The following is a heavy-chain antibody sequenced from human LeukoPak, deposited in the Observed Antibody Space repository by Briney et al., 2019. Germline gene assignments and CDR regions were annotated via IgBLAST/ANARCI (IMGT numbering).Heavy chain of an antibody. Sequence: GGPLRLSCAASGFSFSSYAMNWVRQAPGKGLEWVLSISSSSSHIYYADSVKGRFTLSRDNAKNSLYLQMNRLRAEDTAVYYCARELAEWGSGTLVTVSS. CDR1: GFSFSSYA. CDR2: ISSSSSHI. D-gene: IGHD1-1*01. J-gene: IGHJ4*02. CDR3: ARELAE. V-gene: IGHV3-21*01.